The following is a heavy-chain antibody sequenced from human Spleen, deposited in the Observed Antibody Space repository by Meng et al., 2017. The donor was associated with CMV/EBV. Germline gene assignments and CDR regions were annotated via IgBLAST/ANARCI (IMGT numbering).Heavy chain of an antibody. CDR1: KFTFSEYS. CDR2: ITSSSSII. Sequence: GESLKISCAASKFTFSEYSMHWVRQAPGKGLEWVSFITSSSSIIFYADSVKGRFTISRNNSRDTLYLHMKSLRAEDTAVYYCVREGYCTSTACSSYYYYGMDVWGQGTTVTVSS. V-gene: IGHV3-48*01. CDR3: VREGYCTSTACSSYYYYGMDV. J-gene: IGHJ6*02. D-gene: IGHD2-2*01.